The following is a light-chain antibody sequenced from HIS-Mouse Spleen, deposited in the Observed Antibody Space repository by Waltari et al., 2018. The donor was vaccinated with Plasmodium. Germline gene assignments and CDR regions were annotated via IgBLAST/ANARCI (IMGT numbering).Light chain of an antibody. CDR1: QDISNY. Sequence: DIQMTQSPSSLSASVGDRVTITCQASQDISNYLNWYQQKPGKAPKRLIYDASNLETGVPSRFSGSGSGTDFTVTISSLQPEDIATYYCQQYDNLPPLFTFGPGTKVDIK. CDR3: QQYDNLPPLFT. V-gene: IGKV1-33*01. J-gene: IGKJ3*01. CDR2: DAS.